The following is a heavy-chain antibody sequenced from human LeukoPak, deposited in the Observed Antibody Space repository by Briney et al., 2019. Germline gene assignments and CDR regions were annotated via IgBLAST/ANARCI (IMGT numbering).Heavy chain of an antibody. D-gene: IGHD2-21*02. V-gene: IGHV4-59*04. CDR1: GGSISSYY. J-gene: IGHJ4*02. CDR2: IYSSGST. CDR3: ARRAAGLKHFDS. Sequence: SETLSLTCTVSGGSISSYYWTWIRQPPGKRLEWVGHIYSSGSTSYNPSLKSRITMSVDTSRNQFSLKLTSVTAADTALYFCARRAAGLKHFDSWGQGTLVTVSS.